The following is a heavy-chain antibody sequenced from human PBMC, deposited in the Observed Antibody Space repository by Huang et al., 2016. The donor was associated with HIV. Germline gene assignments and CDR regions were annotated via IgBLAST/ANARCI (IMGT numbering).Heavy chain of an antibody. Sequence: QVQLVESGAELKKPGASVRVSCKVSGYTVSELSLHWVRQAPEKGREWVGGFDPEDGETNYAQRLKGRVTMTDDTSTDTADMELSSLRPEDTAGDYCATSTPDVGAGVLRSAFDIWGQGTMVTVSS. D-gene: IGHD2-15*01. J-gene: IGHJ3*02. V-gene: IGHV1-24*01. CDR1: GYTVSELS. CDR3: ATSTPDVGAGVLRSAFDI. CDR2: FDPEDGET.